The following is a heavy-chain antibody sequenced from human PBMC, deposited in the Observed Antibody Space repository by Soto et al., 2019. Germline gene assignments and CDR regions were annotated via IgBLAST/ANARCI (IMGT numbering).Heavy chain of an antibody. D-gene: IGHD2-21*02. V-gene: IGHV4-30-4*01. CDR2: IHYSGSI. CDR1: GVSISIEHYH. J-gene: IGHJ6*02. CDR3: AREDDGGDRDYYGLDV. Sequence: SETLSLTCNVPGVSISIEHYHWTWIRQSPGKGLEWIGYIHYSGSIYYNPSLQSRLTMSVDTSKNLFSLKLSSVTAADTAVYFCAREDDGGDRDYYGLDVWGQGTTVTVSS.